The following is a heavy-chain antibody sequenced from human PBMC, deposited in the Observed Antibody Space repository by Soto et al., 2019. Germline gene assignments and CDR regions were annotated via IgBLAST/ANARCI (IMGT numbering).Heavy chain of an antibody. CDR3: ARAPVDIVATNYYYYGMDV. Sequence: GASVKVSCKASGDTFSSYAISWVRQAPGQGLEWMGGIIPIFGTANYAQKFQGRVTITADESTSTAYMELSSLRSEDTAVYYCARAPVDIVATNYYYYGMDVWGQGTTVTVSS. CDR2: IIPIFGTA. CDR1: GDTFSSYA. J-gene: IGHJ6*02. D-gene: IGHD5-12*01. V-gene: IGHV1-69*13.